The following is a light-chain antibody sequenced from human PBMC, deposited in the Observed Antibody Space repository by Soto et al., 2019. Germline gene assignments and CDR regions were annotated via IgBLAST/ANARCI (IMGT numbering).Light chain of an antibody. CDR1: NIGVRS. Sequence: SYELTQAPSVSVAPGQTASITCGANNIGVRSVHWHQKKPGQAPVLVVYDDDARPSGIPGRFSGSNSGNTATLTITSVEAGDEADYYCQVWDDSRDQQVFGGGTKLTVL. CDR2: DDD. CDR3: QVWDDSRDQQV. V-gene: IGLV3-21*02. J-gene: IGLJ3*02.